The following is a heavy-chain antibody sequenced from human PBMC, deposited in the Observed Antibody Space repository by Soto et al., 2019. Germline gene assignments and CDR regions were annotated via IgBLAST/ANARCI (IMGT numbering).Heavy chain of an antibody. Sequence: ASVKVSCKASGFTFTSSAVQWVRQARGQRLEWIGWIVVGSGNTNYAQKFQERVTITRDMSTSTAYMELSSLRSEDTAVYYCAEVRFLEWSYGMDVSGQGTTVTVSS. D-gene: IGHD3-3*01. CDR1: GFTFTSSA. CDR3: AEVRFLEWSYGMDV. J-gene: IGHJ6*02. V-gene: IGHV1-58*01. CDR2: IVVGSGNT.